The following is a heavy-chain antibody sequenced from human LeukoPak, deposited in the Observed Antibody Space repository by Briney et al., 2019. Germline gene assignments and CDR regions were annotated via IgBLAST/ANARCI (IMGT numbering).Heavy chain of an antibody. CDR1: GFTFSSYS. V-gene: IGHV3-21*01. Sequence: PGGSLRLSCAASGFTFSSYSMNWVRQAPGKGLEWVSSISSSSSYIYYADSVKGRFTISRDNAKNSLYLQMNSLRAEDTAVYYCARLFPNRGSGIDYWGQGTLVTVSS. CDR3: ARLFPNRGSGIDY. J-gene: IGHJ4*02. CDR2: ISSSSSYI. D-gene: IGHD3-10*01.